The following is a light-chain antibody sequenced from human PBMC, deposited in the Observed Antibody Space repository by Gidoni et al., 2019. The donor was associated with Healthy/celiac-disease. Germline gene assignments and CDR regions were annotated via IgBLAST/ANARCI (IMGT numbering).Light chain of an antibody. V-gene: IGKV1-5*01. CDR3: QQYDSYPYT. J-gene: IGKJ2*01. CDR2: DAS. CDR1: QRISSW. Sequence: GDRVTITCRASQRISSWLAWYQQKPGKAPKLLIYDASSLESGVPSRFSGSGSGTEFTLTISSLQPDDIATYYCQQYDSYPYTFGQGTKLEIK.